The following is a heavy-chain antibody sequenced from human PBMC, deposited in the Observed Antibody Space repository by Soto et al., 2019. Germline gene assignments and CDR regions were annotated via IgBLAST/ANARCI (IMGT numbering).Heavy chain of an antibody. D-gene: IGHD2-2*01. J-gene: IGHJ4*02. CDR2: ISAYNGNT. CDR1: GYTFISYG. Sequence: ASVKVSCKASGYTFISYGISWVRQAPGQGLEWMGWISAYNGNTDHAQKFQGRVTMTTDTSASTAYMELRSLRSDDTAVYFCAMRLGYCSSSCSPFHYWGQGTQVTVSS. CDR3: AMRLGYCSSSCSPFHY. V-gene: IGHV1-18*01.